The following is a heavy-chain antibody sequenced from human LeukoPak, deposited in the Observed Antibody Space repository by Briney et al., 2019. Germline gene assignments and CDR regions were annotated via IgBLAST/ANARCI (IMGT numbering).Heavy chain of an antibody. V-gene: IGHV3-23*01. D-gene: IGHD2-15*01. Sequence: GGSLRLSCAASGFTFSSYAMSWLRQAPGKGLEWVSAISGSGGSTYYADSVKGRFTISRDNSKNTLYLQMNSLRAEDTAVYYCAKDGSSYCSGGSCYFFDYWGQGTLVTVSS. J-gene: IGHJ4*02. CDR1: GFTFSSYA. CDR2: ISGSGGST. CDR3: AKDGSSYCSGGSCYFFDY.